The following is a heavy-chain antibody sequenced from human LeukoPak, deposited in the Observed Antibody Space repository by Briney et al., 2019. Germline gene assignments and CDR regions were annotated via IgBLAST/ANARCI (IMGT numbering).Heavy chain of an antibody. CDR1: GFTFSSYC. CDR2: INHSGST. CDR3: ATSLIESKAAAGNYYSMDV. Sequence: GSLRLSCAASGFTFSSYCMSWVRQPPGKGLEWIGEINHSGSTNYNPSLKSRVTIIVDKTKNQFSLMQSSVPAADAAALYCATSLIESKAAAGNYYSMDVWGKGTTVTVSS. V-gene: IGHV4-34*08. J-gene: IGHJ6*03. D-gene: IGHD6-13*01.